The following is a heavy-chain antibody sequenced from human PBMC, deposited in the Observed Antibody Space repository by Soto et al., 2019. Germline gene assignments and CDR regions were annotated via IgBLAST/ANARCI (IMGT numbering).Heavy chain of an antibody. Sequence: PSETLSLTCTVSGGSISSSSYYWAWIRQPPGKGLEWIGNIYYSGNTYYNPSLKSRVTISVDTSKNQFSLRLSSVTAADTGVFYCARRPHRRGATTSCFDLWGQGTLVTVSS. CDR1: GGSISSSSYY. D-gene: IGHD1-26*01. J-gene: IGHJ4*02. CDR2: IYYSGNT. V-gene: IGHV4-39*01. CDR3: ARRPHRRGATTSCFDL.